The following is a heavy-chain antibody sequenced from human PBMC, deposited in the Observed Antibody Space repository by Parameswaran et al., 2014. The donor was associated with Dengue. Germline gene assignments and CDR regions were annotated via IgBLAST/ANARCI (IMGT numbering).Heavy chain of an antibody. D-gene: IGHD3-16*01. J-gene: IGHJ4*02. CDR2: LNPGGDIT. Sequence: VRQMPGKGPEWVSGLNPGGDITFYADSVRGRFTVSRDNSENSLYLRMNSLRAEDTAVYYCVRMGPIMIAAVTRGIFEEWGQGTQVTVSS. CDR3: VRMGPIMIAAVTRGIFEE. V-gene: IGHV3-23*01.